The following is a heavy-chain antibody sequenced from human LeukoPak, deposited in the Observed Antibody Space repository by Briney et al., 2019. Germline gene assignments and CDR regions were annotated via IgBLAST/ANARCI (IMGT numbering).Heavy chain of an antibody. CDR2: IYYSGST. Sequence: SETLSLTCTVSGGSISSYYRSWIRQPPGKGLEWIGYIYYSGSTNYNPSLKSRVTISVDTSKNQFSLKLSSVTAADTAVYYCARSSLGTYYFDYWGQGTLVTVSS. V-gene: IGHV4-59*01. CDR1: GGSISSYY. D-gene: IGHD7-27*01. J-gene: IGHJ4*02. CDR3: ARSSLGTYYFDY.